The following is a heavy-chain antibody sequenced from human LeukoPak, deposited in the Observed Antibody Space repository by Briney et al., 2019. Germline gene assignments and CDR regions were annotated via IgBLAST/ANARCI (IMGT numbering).Heavy chain of an antibody. CDR2: ISYDGSNK. V-gene: IGHV3-30*18. J-gene: IGHJ1*01. CDR1: GFTFSSFG. CDR3: VKAVPEYYYDSKGYFQH. Sequence: GRSLRLSCAASGFTFSSFGMHWVRQAPGKGLEWVAVISYDGSNKYYADSVKGRFTISRDNSKNTLYLQMNSLRAEDTAVYYCVKAVPEYYYDSKGYFQHWGQGTLVTVSS. D-gene: IGHD3-22*01.